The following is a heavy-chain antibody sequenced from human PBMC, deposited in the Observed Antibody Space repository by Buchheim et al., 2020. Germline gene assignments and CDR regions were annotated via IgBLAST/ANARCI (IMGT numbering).Heavy chain of an antibody. CDR1: GFTFSSYA. J-gene: IGHJ6*02. CDR3: AKRGGGYCSSTSCRFSHGMDV. CDR2: ISGSGGST. Sequence: EVQLLESGGGLVQPGGSLRLSCAASGFTFSSYAMSWVRQAPGKGLEWVSAISGSGGSTYYADSVKGRFTISRDNSKNTLYLQMNSLRGEETAVYYCAKRGGGYCSSTSCRFSHGMDVWGQGTT. D-gene: IGHD2-2*01. V-gene: IGHV3-23*01.